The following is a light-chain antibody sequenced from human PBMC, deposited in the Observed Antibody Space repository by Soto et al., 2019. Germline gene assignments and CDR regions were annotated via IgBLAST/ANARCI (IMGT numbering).Light chain of an antibody. V-gene: IGKV3-15*01. Sequence: EIVMTQSPATLSVSPGERATLSCRASQSVSSNLAWYQQKPSQAPSLLIYGASTRATGIPARFSGSGSGTEFTLTISSLQSEDFAVYYCQQYNDWPALTFGGGTKVEIK. CDR3: QQYNDWPALT. J-gene: IGKJ4*01. CDR2: GAS. CDR1: QSVSSN.